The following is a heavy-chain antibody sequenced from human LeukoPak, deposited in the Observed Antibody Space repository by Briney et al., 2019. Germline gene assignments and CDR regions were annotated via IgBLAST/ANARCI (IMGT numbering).Heavy chain of an antibody. V-gene: IGHV3-23*01. CDR3: AKEGGGATPGIFDY. J-gene: IGHJ4*02. CDR2: ISGRGGST. D-gene: IGHD1-26*01. Sequence: GGSLSLSCAACGFTFSSCWMHCPPDAPEKGLVGVADISGRGGSTYHAHPVKGRLIISRDNPKNTLYLQIQSLSGEDTAVYYSAKEGGGATPGIFDYWGQGTLVTVSS. CDR1: GFTFSSCW.